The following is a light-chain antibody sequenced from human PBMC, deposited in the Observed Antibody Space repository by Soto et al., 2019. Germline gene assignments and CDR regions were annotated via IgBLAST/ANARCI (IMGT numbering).Light chain of an antibody. Sequence: QSVLTQPPSASGTPGQRVTISCSGSSSNIGSNYVYWYQQLPGTAPKLLIYRNNQRPSGVPDRFSGSKSGTSASLAISGLRSEDEADYYCAAWYDSLSGQYVFGTGTKVTVL. V-gene: IGLV1-47*01. CDR1: SSNIGSNY. J-gene: IGLJ1*01. CDR2: RNN. CDR3: AAWYDSLSGQYV.